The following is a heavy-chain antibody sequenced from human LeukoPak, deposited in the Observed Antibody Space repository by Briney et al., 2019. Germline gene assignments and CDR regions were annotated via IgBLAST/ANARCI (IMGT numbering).Heavy chain of an antibody. V-gene: IGHV1-18*01. J-gene: IGHJ4*02. CDR1: GYTFTSYG. Sequence: GASVKVSCKASGYTFTSYGISWVRQAPGQGLEWMGWISAYNGNTNYAQKLQGRVTMTTDTSTSTAYMELRSLRSDDTAVYYCARVEEMVRGVPYYFDYWGQGTLVTVSS. D-gene: IGHD3-10*01. CDR2: ISAYNGNT. CDR3: ARVEEMVRGVPYYFDY.